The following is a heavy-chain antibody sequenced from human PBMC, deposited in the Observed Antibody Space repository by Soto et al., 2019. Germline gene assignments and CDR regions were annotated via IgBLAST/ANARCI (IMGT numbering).Heavy chain of an antibody. J-gene: IGHJ3*01. CDR3: VKEYCTGGTCFDAFDL. CDR1: GFIFSDYE. CDR2: ISDGGTTI. D-gene: IGHD2-8*02. V-gene: IGHV3-48*03. Sequence: PGGSLTLSCAASGFIFSDYEVDWVRQAPGRGPAWISYISDGGTTIYYAASVKGRFTISRDDAKKSLYLHMNNLRVDDTAIYFCVKEYCTGGTCFDAFDLWGQGTVVTVSS.